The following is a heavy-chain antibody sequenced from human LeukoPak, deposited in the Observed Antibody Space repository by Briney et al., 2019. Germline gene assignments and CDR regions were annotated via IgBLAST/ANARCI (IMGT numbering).Heavy chain of an antibody. D-gene: IGHD3-22*01. CDR2: INAGNGNT. CDR3: ARGNDYDSCGCLDY. V-gene: IGHV1-3*01. CDR1: GYIFTNYA. J-gene: IGHJ4*02. Sequence: ASVKVSCKASGYIFTNYATYWVRQAPGQRLEWMGWINAGNGNTKSSQKLQGRVSITRDTSASTAYMELSSLRSEDTAVYYCARGNDYDSCGCLDYWGQGTLVTVSS.